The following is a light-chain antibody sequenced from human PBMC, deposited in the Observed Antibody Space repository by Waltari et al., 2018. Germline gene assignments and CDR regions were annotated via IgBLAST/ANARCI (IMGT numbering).Light chain of an antibody. J-gene: IGLJ2*01. CDR2: EVS. V-gene: IGLV2-14*01. CDR1: SSTVGGYTY. Sequence: QSALTQPASVSGSPGQSITISCTGTSSTVGGYTYVSRYQQHPGKAPKLMIYEVSNRPSGVSNRFSGSKSGNTASLTISGLQAEDEADYYCSSYTSSSTLGVFGGGTKLTVL. CDR3: SSYTSSSTLGV.